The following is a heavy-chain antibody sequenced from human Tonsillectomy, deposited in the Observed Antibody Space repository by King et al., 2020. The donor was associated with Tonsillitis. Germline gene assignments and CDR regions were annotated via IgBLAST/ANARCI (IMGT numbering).Heavy chain of an antibody. V-gene: IGHV3-30*18. CDR3: TKEEMTTIFNFDY. J-gene: IGHJ4*02. CDR2: ISTDGRNK. Sequence: QLVQSGGGVVQPGRSLRLSCAASGFTFSNTGMHWVRQAPGRGLEWVAVISTDGRNKFYADSVKGRFTVSRDNSKNTLYLEMNSLRAGDTALNYCTKEEMTTIFNFDYWGQGTLVTVPS. D-gene: IGHD5-24*01. CDR1: GFTFSNTG.